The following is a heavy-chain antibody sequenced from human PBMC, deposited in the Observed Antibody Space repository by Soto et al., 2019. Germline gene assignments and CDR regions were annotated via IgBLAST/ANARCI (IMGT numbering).Heavy chain of an antibody. CDR1: GFTFSDSW. CDR3: VRGGSNYAS. J-gene: IGHJ5*02. CDR2: IKPDESEK. Sequence: EVHLVESGGGLVQPGGSLRLSCTASGFTFSDSWMTWVRQAPGKGLEWVARIKPDESEKKYADSVKGRFSISRDNAKNSTYLQMDSLRGEHTAVYYCVRGGSNYASWGQGTLVTVSS. V-gene: IGHV3-7*01. D-gene: IGHD4-4*01.